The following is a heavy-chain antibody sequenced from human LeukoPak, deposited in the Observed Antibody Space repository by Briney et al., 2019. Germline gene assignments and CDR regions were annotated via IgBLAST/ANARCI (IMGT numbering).Heavy chain of an antibody. V-gene: IGHV1-2*06. D-gene: IGHD1-26*01. J-gene: IGHJ3*02. CDR3: ARTWEPYAFDI. Sequence: ASVKVSCKASGYTFTGYYMHWVRQAPGQGLQWMGRINPNSGGTDYAQKFQGRVAMTRDTSISTAYMELSRLTPDDTAIYYCARTWEPYAFDIWGQGTMVTVPS. CDR1: GYTFTGYY. CDR2: INPNSGGT.